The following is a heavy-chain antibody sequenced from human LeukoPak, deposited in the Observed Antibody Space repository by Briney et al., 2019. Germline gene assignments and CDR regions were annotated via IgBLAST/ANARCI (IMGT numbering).Heavy chain of an antibody. CDR3: ARQQWLDGAYYFDY. J-gene: IGHJ4*02. D-gene: IGHD6-19*01. V-gene: IGHV3-21*01. CDR2: ISTSSSYI. Sequence: GGSLRLSCAASGFTFSNYGMHWVRQAPGKGLEWVSFISTSSSYIYYADSVRGRFTISRDSAKNSLYLQMNSLRAEDTAVYYCARQQWLDGAYYFDYWGQGTLVTVSS. CDR1: GFTFSNYG.